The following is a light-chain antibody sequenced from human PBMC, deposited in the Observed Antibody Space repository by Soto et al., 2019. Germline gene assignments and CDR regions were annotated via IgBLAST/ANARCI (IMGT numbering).Light chain of an antibody. Sequence: QSALTQPPSASGSPGQSVTISCTGTSSDVGGYKFVSWYQQHPGKAPKLIIYDVSKRPSGVPDRFSGSKSGNTASLTISGLQAEDEADYYCCSYAGSYTWVFGGGTKVTVL. J-gene: IGLJ3*02. V-gene: IGLV2-11*01. CDR3: CSYAGSYTWV. CDR1: SSDVGGYKF. CDR2: DVS.